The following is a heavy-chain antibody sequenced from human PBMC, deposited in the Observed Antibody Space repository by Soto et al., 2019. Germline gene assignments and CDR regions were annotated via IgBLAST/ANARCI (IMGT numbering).Heavy chain of an antibody. CDR3: ARSGLRFLEWLSHGPYYFDY. CDR1: GGSISSGGYS. CDR2: IYHSGST. Sequence: SETLSLTCSVSGGSISSGGYSWIWIRHPPGKGLEWIGYIYHSGSTYYNPSLKSRVTISVDRSKNQFSLKLSSVTAADTAVYYCARSGLRFLEWLSHGPYYFDYWGQGTLVTVSS. D-gene: IGHD3-3*01. J-gene: IGHJ4*02. V-gene: IGHV4-30-2*01.